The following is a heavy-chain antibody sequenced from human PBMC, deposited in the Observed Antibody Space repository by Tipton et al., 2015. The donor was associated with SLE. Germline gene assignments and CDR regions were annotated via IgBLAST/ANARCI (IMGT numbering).Heavy chain of an antibody. J-gene: IGHJ5*02. V-gene: IGHV3-30*03. Sequence: SLRLSCAASGFTFSSYVMHWVRQAPGKGLEWVAVISYDGSNKYYADSVKGRFTISRDNSKNTLYLQMNSLRGEDTAVYYCARNYYLSNWFDPWGQGTLVTVSS. D-gene: IGHD3/OR15-3a*01. CDR2: ISYDGSNK. CDR3: ARNYYLSNWFDP. CDR1: GFTFSSYV.